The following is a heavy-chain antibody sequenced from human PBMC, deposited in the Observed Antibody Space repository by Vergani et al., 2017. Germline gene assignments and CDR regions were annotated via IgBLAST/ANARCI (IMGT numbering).Heavy chain of an antibody. V-gene: IGHV1-46*01. CDR2: INPSGGST. CDR3: ARGSLGYCSSTSCPNWFDP. J-gene: IGHJ5*02. D-gene: IGHD2-2*01. CDR1: GYTFTSYY. Sequence: QVQLVQSGAEVKKPGASVKVSCKASGYTFTSYYMHWVRQAPGQGLEWMGIINPSGGSTSYAQKFQGRVTMTRDTSTSTVYMELSSLRSEDTAVDYCARGSLGYCSSTSCPNWFDPWGQGTLVTVSS.